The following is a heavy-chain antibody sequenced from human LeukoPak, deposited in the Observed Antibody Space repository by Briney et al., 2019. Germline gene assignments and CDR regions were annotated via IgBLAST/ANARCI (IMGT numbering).Heavy chain of an antibody. D-gene: IGHD6-13*01. J-gene: IGHJ4*02. CDR1: GFTFSSYS. V-gene: IGHV3-21*01. CDR2: ISSSSSYI. Sequence: PGGSLRLSCAASGFTFSSYSMNWVRQAPGKGLEWVSSISSSSSYIYYADSVKGRFTISRDNAKNSLYLQMNSLRAEDTAVYYCARKKDIRAAAGSYDYWGQGTLVTVSS. CDR3: ARKKDIRAAAGSYDY.